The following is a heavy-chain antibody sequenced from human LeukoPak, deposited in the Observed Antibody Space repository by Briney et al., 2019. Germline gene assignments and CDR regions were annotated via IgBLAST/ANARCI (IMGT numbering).Heavy chain of an antibody. Sequence: ASVKVSCKASGGTFSSYAISWVRQAPGQGLEWMGIINPSGGSTSYAQKFQGRVTMTRDTSTSTVYMELSSLRSEDTAVYYCARGGGVVADFDYWGQGTLVTVSS. V-gene: IGHV1-46*01. CDR1: GGTFSSYA. CDR2: INPSGGST. CDR3: ARGGGVVADFDY. D-gene: IGHD3-3*01. J-gene: IGHJ4*02.